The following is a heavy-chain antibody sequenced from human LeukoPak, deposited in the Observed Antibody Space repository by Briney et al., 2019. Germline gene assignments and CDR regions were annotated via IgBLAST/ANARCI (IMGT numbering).Heavy chain of an antibody. CDR3: ARSPDIVVVPAAILDWYYFDY. J-gene: IGHJ4*02. Sequence: PAASVKVSCKASGYTFTSYYMHWVRQAPGQGLEWMGIINPSGGSTSYAQKFQGRVTMTRDMSTSTVYMELSSLRSEDTAVYYCARSPDIVVVPAAILDWYYFDYWGQGTLVTVSS. CDR1: GYTFTSYY. V-gene: IGHV1-46*01. D-gene: IGHD2-2*02. CDR2: INPSGGST.